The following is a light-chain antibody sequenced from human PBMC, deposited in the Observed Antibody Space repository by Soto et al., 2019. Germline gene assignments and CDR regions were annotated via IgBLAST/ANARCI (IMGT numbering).Light chain of an antibody. Sequence: QSALTQPASVSGSPGQSITISCTGSSNDVGGYNYVSWYQQHPGQAPKLIIYEVSDRPSGVSPRFSGSKSGNTASLTISGLQVEDEAEYFCTSYTSTIPYVFGSGTKLTVL. CDR3: TSYTSTIPYV. J-gene: IGLJ1*01. CDR1: SNDVGGYNY. CDR2: EVS. V-gene: IGLV2-14*01.